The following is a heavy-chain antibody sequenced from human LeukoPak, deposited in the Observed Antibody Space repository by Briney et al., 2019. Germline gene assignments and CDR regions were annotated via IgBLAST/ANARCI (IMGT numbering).Heavy chain of an antibody. CDR1: GGSISSYY. D-gene: IGHD3-3*01. Sequence: PSETLSLTCTVSGGSISSYYWSWIRQPPGKGLEWIGYIYYSGSTNYNPSLKSRVTISVDTSKNQFSLKLSSVTAADTAVYYCASQPRSRFLEWLLPFDYWGQGTLVTVSS. J-gene: IGHJ4*02. CDR2: IYYSGST. CDR3: ASQPRSRFLEWLLPFDY. V-gene: IGHV4-59*01.